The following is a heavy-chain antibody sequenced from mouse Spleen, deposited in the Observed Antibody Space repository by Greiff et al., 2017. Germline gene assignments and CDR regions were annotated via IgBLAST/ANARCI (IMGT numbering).Heavy chain of an antibody. J-gene: IGHJ2*01. CDR1: GFTFSSYA. D-gene: IGHD2-14*01. CDR2: ISSGGST. CDR3: ARAYYRYDVGY. Sequence: EVMLVESGGGLVKPGGSLKLSCAASGFTFSSYAMSWVRQTPEKRLEWVASISSGGSTYYPDSVKGRFTISRDNARNILYLQMSSLRSEDTAMYYCARAYYRYDVGYWGQGTTLTVSS. V-gene: IGHV5-6-5*01.